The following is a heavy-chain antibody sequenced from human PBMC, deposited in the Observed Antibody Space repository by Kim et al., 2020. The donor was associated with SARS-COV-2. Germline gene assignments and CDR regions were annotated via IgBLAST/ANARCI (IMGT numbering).Heavy chain of an antibody. CDR3: ARRGETTGIYYFDH. D-gene: IGHD4-17*01. V-gene: IGHV5-51*01. J-gene: IGHJ4*02. CDR2: IYPADSDT. CDR1: GYRFNNYW. Sequence: GESLKISCKGSGYRFNNYWIAWVRQMPGKGPEWMGFIYPADSDTTYSPSFQGQVTISVDKSISTAYLQWSSLKTSDTAMFYCARRGETTGIYYFDHWGQGTLVTVSS.